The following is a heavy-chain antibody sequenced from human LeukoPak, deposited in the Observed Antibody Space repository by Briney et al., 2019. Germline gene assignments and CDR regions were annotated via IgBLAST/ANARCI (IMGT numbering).Heavy chain of an antibody. V-gene: IGHV3-7*01. Sequence: GGSLRLSCAASGFTFSSYWMSWVRQAPGKGLEWVANIKQDGSEKYYVDSVKGRFTISRDNAKNSLYLQMNSLRAEDTAVYYCARETSSGWYDLKRDAFDIRGQGTMVTVSS. CDR2: IKQDGSEK. J-gene: IGHJ3*02. CDR3: ARETSSGWYDLKRDAFDI. D-gene: IGHD6-19*01. CDR1: GFTFSSYW.